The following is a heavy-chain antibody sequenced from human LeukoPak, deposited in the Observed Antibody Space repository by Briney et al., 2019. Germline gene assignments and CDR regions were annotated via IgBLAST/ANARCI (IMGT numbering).Heavy chain of an antibody. J-gene: IGHJ5*02. CDR2: IHSGGET. CDR1: GFSVSNNY. V-gene: IGHV3-53*01. CDR3: GRAGVYSASSGYGPDR. D-gene: IGHD3-22*01. Sequence: PGGSLRLSCAASGFSVSNNYMSWVRQAPGKGLEWVSVIHSGGETYYTDSVKGRFTISRDNSKNTLYLQMNSLRAGDTAVYYCGRAGVYSASSGYGPDRWGQGTLVTVSS.